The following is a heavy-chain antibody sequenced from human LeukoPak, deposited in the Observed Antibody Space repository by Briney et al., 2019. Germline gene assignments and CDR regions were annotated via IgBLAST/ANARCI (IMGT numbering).Heavy chain of an antibody. J-gene: IGHJ4*02. CDR1: GGSFSGYY. D-gene: IGHD6-19*01. CDR2: INHSGST. V-gene: IGHV4-34*01. CDR3: ARGPIIAVAGSSGFDY. Sequence: SETLSLTCAGYGGSFSGYYWSWIRQPPGKGLEWIGEINHSGSTNYNPSLKSRVTISVDTSKNQFSLKLSSVTAADTAVYYCARGPIIAVAGSSGFDYWGQGTLVTVSS.